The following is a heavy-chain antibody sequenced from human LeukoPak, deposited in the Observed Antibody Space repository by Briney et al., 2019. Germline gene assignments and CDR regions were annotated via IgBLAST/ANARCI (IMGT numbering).Heavy chain of an antibody. D-gene: IGHD4-17*01. V-gene: IGHV3-74*01. CDR2: INGDGKST. CDR3: TRVGAVTYDY. Sequence: GGSLRLSCAAPGFTFSGYWMHWVRQAPGKGLVWVSRINGDGKSTTYADSVKGRFTISRDNAKNTLYLQMNSLRAEDTAVYYCTRVGAVTYDYWGQGTLVTVSS. J-gene: IGHJ4*02. CDR1: GFTFSGYW.